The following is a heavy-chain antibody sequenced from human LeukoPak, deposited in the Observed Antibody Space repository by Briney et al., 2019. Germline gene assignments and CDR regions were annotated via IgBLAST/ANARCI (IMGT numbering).Heavy chain of an antibody. V-gene: IGHV3-23*01. J-gene: IGHJ2*01. CDR3: AKDAPYSGSYFDWYFDL. D-gene: IGHD1-26*01. CDR2: ISGSGGST. CDR1: GFTFDDYA. Sequence: GGSLRLSCAASGFTFDDYAMSWVRQAPGKGLEWVSAISGSGGSTYYADSVKGRFTISRDNSKNTLYLQMNSLRAEDTAVYYCAKDAPYSGSYFDWYFDLWGRGTLVTVSS.